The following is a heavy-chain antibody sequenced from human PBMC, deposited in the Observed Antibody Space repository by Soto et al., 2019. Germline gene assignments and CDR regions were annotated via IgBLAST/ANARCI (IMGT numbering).Heavy chain of an antibody. CDR1: GGSISSYY. Sequence: SETLSLTCTVSGGSISSYYGSWIRQPPGKGLEWIGYIYYSGSTNYNPSLKSRVTLSVDTSKNQFSLKLSSVTAADTAVYYCARLFYRQEPQTKDYYYYMDVWGKGTTVTVSS. D-gene: IGHD3-3*01. CDR2: IYYSGST. V-gene: IGHV4-59*01. J-gene: IGHJ6*03. CDR3: ARLFYRQEPQTKDYYYYMDV.